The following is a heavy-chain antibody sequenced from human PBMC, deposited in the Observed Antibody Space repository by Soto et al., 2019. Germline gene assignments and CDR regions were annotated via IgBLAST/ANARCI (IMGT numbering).Heavy chain of an antibody. J-gene: IGHJ4*02. CDR2: IYYSGST. CDR3: ATAPGAKHGAGGSDYFDY. CDR1: GGSISSSSYY. V-gene: IGHV4-39*01. D-gene: IGHD2-15*01. Sequence: SETLSLTCTVSGGSISSSSYYWGWIRQPPGKGLEWIGSIYYSGSTYYNPSLKSRVTISVDTSKNQFSLKLSSVTAADTAVYYCATAPGAKHGAGGSDYFDYWGQGTLVTVSS.